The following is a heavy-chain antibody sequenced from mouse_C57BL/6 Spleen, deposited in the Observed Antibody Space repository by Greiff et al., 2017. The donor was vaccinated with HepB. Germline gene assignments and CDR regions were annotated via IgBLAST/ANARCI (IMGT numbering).Heavy chain of an antibody. Sequence: VQLKESGPELVKPGASVKISCKASGYAFSSSWMNWVKQRPGKGLEWIGRIYPGDGDTNYNGKFKGKATLTADKSSSTAYMQLSSLTSEDSAVYFCSVGGSSYFDYWGQGTTLTVSS. CDR2: IYPGDGDT. V-gene: IGHV1-82*01. CDR3: SVGGSSYFDY. D-gene: IGHD1-1*01. CDR1: GYAFSSSW. J-gene: IGHJ2*01.